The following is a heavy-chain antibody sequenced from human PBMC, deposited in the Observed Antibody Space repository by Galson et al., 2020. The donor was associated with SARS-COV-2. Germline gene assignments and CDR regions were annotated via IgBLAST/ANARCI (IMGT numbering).Heavy chain of an antibody. CDR3: ARILDY. CDR1: GYSISSGYY. Sequence: SETLSLTCTVSGYSISSGYYWGWIRQPPGKGLEFIGSIYNSGTTYYNPSLRSRVTISVDTSQNQFSLKLTSVTAADTAVYYCARILDYWGQGTLVTASS. J-gene: IGHJ4*02. V-gene: IGHV4-38-2*02. CDR2: IYNSGTT.